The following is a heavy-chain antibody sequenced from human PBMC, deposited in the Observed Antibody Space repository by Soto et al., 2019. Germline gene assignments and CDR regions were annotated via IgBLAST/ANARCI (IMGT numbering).Heavy chain of an antibody. V-gene: IGHV1-69*12. CDR2: IIPIFGTA. CDR1: GGTFSSYA. J-gene: IGHJ6*02. CDR3: ARGGELQREAHSRKRYYYYYGMDV. Sequence: QVQLVQSGAEVKKPGSSVKVSCKASGGTFSSYAISWVRQAPGQGLEWMGGIIPIFGTANYAQKFQGRVTITAHESTRTSCMALSRLRCEDTGVYYGARGGELQREAHSRKRYYYYYGMDVWGQGTTVTVSS. D-gene: IGHD1-7*01.